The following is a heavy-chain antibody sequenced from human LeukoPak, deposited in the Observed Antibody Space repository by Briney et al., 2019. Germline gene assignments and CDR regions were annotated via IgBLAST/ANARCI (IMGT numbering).Heavy chain of an antibody. J-gene: IGHJ4*02. CDR1: GGSISSGGYY. CDR2: IYHSGST. D-gene: IGHD6-13*01. CDR3: ARHGLRTSSSWYVGVFDY. Sequence: PSQTLSLTCTVSGGSISSGGYYWSWIRQPPGKGLEWIGYIYHSGSTYYNPSLKSRVTISVDTSKNQFSLKLSSVTAADTAVYYCARHGLRTSSSWYVGVFDYWGQGTLVTVSS. V-gene: IGHV4-30-2*03.